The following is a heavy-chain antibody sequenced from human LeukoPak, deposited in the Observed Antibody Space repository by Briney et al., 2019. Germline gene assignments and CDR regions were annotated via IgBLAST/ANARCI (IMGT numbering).Heavy chain of an antibody. D-gene: IGHD3-10*01. CDR1: GFTVSSNY. J-gene: IGHJ4*02. Sequence: GGSLRLSCAASGFTVSSNYMSWVRQAPGKGLEWVSVIYSGGSTYYADSVKGRFTTSRDNSKNTLYLQMNSLRAEDTAVYYCARGSMVRGVILDYWGQGTLVTVSS. CDR2: IYSGGST. V-gene: IGHV3-53*01. CDR3: ARGSMVRGVILDY.